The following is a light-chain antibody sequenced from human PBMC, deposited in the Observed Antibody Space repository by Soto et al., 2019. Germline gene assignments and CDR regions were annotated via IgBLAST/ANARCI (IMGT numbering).Light chain of an antibody. J-gene: IGKJ2*02. CDR2: GGS. CDR3: QQYGRSPGT. V-gene: IGKV3-20*01. CDR1: QSVSNTH. Sequence: EIVLTQSPGTLSLSPGERATLSCRASQSVSNTHLAWYQQKPGQAPRLLMYGGSRRATGIPDRFSGSGSGTDFILTISRLEPEDFAVYFCQQYGRSPGTFGQGTKLELK.